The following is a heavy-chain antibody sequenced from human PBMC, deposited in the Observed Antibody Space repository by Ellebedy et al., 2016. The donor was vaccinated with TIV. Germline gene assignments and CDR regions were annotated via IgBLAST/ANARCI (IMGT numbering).Heavy chain of an antibody. CDR1: GYTFTSYG. D-gene: IGHD6-13*01. Sequence: ASVKVSCKASGYTFTSYGISWVRQAPGQGLEWMGWISAYNGNTNYAQKLQGRVTMTTDTSTSTAYMELRSLRSDDTAVYYCARDPGSSWSQLSSMWGTRFDYWGQGTLVTVSS. CDR2: ISAYNGNT. J-gene: IGHJ4*02. CDR3: ARDPGSSWSQLSSMWGTRFDY. V-gene: IGHV1-18*04.